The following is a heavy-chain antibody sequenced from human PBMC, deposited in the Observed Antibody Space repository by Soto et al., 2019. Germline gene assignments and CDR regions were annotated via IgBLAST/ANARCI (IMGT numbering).Heavy chain of an antibody. J-gene: IGHJ3*02. D-gene: IGHD3-22*01. V-gene: IGHV1-18*04. CDR3: AGYYDSSGYYRHDAFDI. Sequence: ASVKVSCKASGYTFTSYYMHWVRQAPGQGLEWMGWISAYNGNTNYAQKLQGRVTMTTDTSTSTAYMELRSLRSDDTAVYYCAGYYDSSGYYRHDAFDIWGQGTMVTVSS. CDR1: GYTFTSYY. CDR2: ISAYNGNT.